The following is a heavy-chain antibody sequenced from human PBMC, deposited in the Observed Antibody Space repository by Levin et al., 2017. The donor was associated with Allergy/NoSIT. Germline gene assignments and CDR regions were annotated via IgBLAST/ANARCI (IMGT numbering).Heavy chain of an antibody. V-gene: IGHV3-7*01. Sequence: GGSLRLSCAASGFTFSSYWMSWVRQAPGKGLEWVANIKQAGSEKYYVDSVKGRFTISRDNARNSLYLQMNSLRAEDTAVYYCARDSGYCTNGVCYSAFDYWGQGTLVTVSS. J-gene: IGHJ4*02. CDR3: ARDSGYCTNGVCYSAFDY. CDR2: IKQAGSEK. CDR1: GFTFSSYW. D-gene: IGHD2-8*01.